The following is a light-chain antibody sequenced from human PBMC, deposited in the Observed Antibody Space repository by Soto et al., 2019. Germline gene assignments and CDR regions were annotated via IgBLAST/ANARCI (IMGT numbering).Light chain of an antibody. CDR3: GTWDSSLSAYV. CDR1: SSNIGAGYP. CDR2: G. J-gene: IGLJ1*01. V-gene: IGLV1-40*01. Sequence: QSVLTQPPSVSGAPGQRVTISCTGSSSNIGAGYPVHWYQQLPGTAPKLLVAGNRPSGVPDRFSVSKSGTSATLGITGLQTGDEADYYCGTWDSSLSAYVFGTGTKLTVL.